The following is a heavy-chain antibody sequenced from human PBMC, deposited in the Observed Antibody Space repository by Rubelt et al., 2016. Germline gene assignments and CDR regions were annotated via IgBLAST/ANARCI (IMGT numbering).Heavy chain of an antibody. J-gene: IGHJ4*02. CDR1: GYSISSGNY. Sequence: QVQLQESGPGLVKPSETLSLTCTVSGYSISSGNYWGWIRQPPGKGLEWIGSIFHSGSTYYKPSLKSRITISVDTSKNQFSLKLGPGTAADTAVYFCAGLSPAVDYWGQGTLVTVSS. CDR2: IFHSGST. CDR3: AGLSPAVDY. D-gene: IGHD2-2*01. V-gene: IGHV4-38-2*02.